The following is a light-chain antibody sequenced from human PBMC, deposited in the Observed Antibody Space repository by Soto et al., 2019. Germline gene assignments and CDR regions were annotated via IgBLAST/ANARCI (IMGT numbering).Light chain of an antibody. V-gene: IGKV3-11*01. CDR3: QLRSSSPLLT. Sequence: EIVLTQSPATLSLSPGERATLSCRASQSVSNYLAWFQQKPGQAPRLLIYDASNRATGIPARFSGSGSGTDFTLTISSLETEAFAVYYCQLRSSSPLLTFGGGTKVEI. CDR1: QSVSNY. J-gene: IGKJ4*02. CDR2: DAS.